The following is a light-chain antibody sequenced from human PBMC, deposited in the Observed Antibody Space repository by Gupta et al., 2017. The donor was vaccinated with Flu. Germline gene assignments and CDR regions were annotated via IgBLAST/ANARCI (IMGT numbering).Light chain of an antibody. Sequence: SSVLTQPPSVSVAPGTTARLTCGGDQIGRKSVHWYQQKPGQAPVLVVYDDNDRPAGRPERCSGSNSENTATLTISSVEAGEEADYYCHGWEGRSDNNVVFGGGTKLTVL. CDR2: DDN. CDR1: QIGRKS. J-gene: IGLJ2*01. V-gene: IGLV3-21*03. CDR3: HGWEGRSDNNVV.